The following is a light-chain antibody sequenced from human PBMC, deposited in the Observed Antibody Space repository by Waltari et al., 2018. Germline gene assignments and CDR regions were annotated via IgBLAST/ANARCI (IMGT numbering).Light chain of an antibody. CDR1: QSVSTY. CDR2: DAS. V-gene: IGKV3-11*01. J-gene: IGKJ3*01. Sequence: EIVLTQSPATLSLSPGERATLSCRASQSVSTYLAWYQHKPGQAPRPLIYDASNRATGIPARLIGSGSGTDFTLTISSLEPDDFAVYYCQQYKNWPRTFGPGTKVEIK. CDR3: QQYKNWPRT.